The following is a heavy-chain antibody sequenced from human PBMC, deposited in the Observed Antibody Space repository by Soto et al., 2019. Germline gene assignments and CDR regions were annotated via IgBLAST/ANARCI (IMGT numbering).Heavy chain of an antibody. J-gene: IGHJ1*01. CDR1: GYTFSTSG. CDR2: INGGNGNT. Sequence: QVQLVQSGAEVKKAGASIRISCKASGYTFSTSGMHWVRQAPGQGLEWVGWINGGNGNTKYSQKFQDRVTITRDSSASTAYMELSGLTSEDTGVFYCARAPRLSQLSAWGQGTQVIVSS. D-gene: IGHD1-1*01. CDR3: ARAPRLSQLSA. V-gene: IGHV1-3*01.